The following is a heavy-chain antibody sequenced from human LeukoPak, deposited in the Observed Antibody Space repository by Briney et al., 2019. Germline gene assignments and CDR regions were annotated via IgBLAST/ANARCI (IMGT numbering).Heavy chain of an antibody. J-gene: IGHJ6*02. Sequence: GGSLRLSCAASGFTFSSYSMNWVRQAPGKGLEWVSSISSSSSYIYYADSVEGRFTISRDNAKNSLYLQMNSLRAEDTAVYYCARDKSLWFGETYGMDVWGQGTTVTVSS. CDR1: GFTFSSYS. CDR3: ARDKSLWFGETYGMDV. V-gene: IGHV3-21*01. CDR2: ISSSSSYI. D-gene: IGHD3-10*01.